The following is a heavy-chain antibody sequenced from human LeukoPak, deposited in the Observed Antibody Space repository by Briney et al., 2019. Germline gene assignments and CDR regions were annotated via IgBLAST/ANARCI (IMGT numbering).Heavy chain of an antibody. D-gene: IGHD1-14*01. CDR1: GGALRIDS. CDR2: GSTHNGDV. Sequence: PGGSLRLSCVVSGGALRIDSMNWVRQAPGKGLEWIAHGSTHNGDVSYADSVKGRFTISRDNAKNTLYLQLESLRDEDTAVYYCARGRNYGFDVWGQGTMVIVSS. V-gene: IGHV3-48*02. J-gene: IGHJ3*01. CDR3: ARGRNYGFDV.